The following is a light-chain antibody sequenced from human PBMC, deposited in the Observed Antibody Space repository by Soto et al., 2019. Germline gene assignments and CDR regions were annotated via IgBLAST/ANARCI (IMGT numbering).Light chain of an antibody. CDR3: QQSYTTSMYT. CDR2: LAS. J-gene: IGKJ2*01. Sequence: DIQMTQTPFSLSASVGDRVTITCRASQSISNYLNWYQQKPGKAPKLLIYLASSLQTGVPSRFSGSGSGTDFTLTISSLQPEDFATYYCQQSYTTSMYTFXRGTKVDI. CDR1: QSISNY. V-gene: IGKV1-39*01.